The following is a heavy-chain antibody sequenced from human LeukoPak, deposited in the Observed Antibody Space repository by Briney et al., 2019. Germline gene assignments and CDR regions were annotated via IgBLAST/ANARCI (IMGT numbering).Heavy chain of an antibody. J-gene: IGHJ3*02. V-gene: IGHV3-49*03. CDR2: IRSKAYGGTT. CDR3: TRDQRRGGDAFDI. CDR1: GFTFGDYA. D-gene: IGHD5-24*01. Sequence: GGSLRLSCTASGFTFGDYAMSWFRQAPGKGLEWVGFIRSKAYGGTTEYAASVKGRFTISRDDSKSIAYLQMNSLKTEDTAVYYCTRDQRRGGDAFDIWGQGTMVTVSS.